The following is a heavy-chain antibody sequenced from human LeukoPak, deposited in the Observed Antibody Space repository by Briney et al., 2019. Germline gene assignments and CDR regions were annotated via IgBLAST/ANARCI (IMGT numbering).Heavy chain of an antibody. D-gene: IGHD5-18*01. CDR3: ARDGTAMAHFDY. Sequence: ASVKVSFKASGCTFTGYYMHWVRQAPGQGLEWMGWINPNSGGTNYAQKFQGRVTMTRDTSISTAYMELSRLRSDDTAVYYCARDGTAMAHFDYWGQGTLVTVSS. J-gene: IGHJ4*02. CDR2: INPNSGGT. CDR1: GCTFTGYY. V-gene: IGHV1-2*02.